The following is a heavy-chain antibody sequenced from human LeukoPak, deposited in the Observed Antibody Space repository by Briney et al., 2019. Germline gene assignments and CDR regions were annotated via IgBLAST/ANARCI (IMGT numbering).Heavy chain of an antibody. Sequence: GESLKIFCKGSGYRFTSYWIGWVRQMPGKGLEWMGIIYPGDSDTRYSPSFQGQVTISADKSISTAYLQWSSLKASDTAMYYCARHGRDGYNHFDYWGQGTLVTVSS. CDR3: ARHGRDGYNHFDY. CDR2: IYPGDSDT. D-gene: IGHD5-24*01. CDR1: GYRFTSYW. J-gene: IGHJ4*02. V-gene: IGHV5-51*01.